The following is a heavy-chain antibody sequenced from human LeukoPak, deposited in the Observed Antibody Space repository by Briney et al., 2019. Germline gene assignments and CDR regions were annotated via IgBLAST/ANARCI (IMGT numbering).Heavy chain of an antibody. D-gene: IGHD3-10*01. V-gene: IGHV4-34*01. CDR2: INHSGST. J-gene: IGHJ4*02. CDR3: ARDTRFGELSPYYFDY. CDR1: GGSFSGYY. Sequence: SETLSLTCAVYGGSFSGYYWSWIRQPPGKGLEWIGEINHSGSTNYNPSLKSRVTISVDTSKNQFSLKLSSVTAADTAVYYCARDTRFGELSPYYFDYWGQGTLVTVSS.